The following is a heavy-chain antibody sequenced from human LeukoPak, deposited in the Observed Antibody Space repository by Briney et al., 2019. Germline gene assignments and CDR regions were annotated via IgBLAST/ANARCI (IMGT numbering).Heavy chain of an antibody. D-gene: IGHD4-23*01. CDR2: SYFTGNP. Sequence: SSETLSLTCIVSGSISSYYWTWIRQPPGKGLEWIGHSYFTGNPNYNPSLKSRVTISVDPPKNQFSLKLTSVTAADTAVYYCAGLRSTVAWASFDYWDQGILVTVSS. CDR3: AGLRSTVAWASFDY. CDR1: GSISSYY. J-gene: IGHJ4*02. V-gene: IGHV4-59*08.